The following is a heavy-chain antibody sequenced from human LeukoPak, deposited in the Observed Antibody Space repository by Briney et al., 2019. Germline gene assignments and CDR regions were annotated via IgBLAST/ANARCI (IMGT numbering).Heavy chain of an antibody. D-gene: IGHD4-23*01. CDR3: VSPFRWELSNDY. CDR2: LGTNTDRVTW. Sequence: GWALSLSFASPRFIFINTWLTWVGQTGGRGPEWVAFLGTNTDRVTWEYHVLWKGRYSISRDVSINTLFLQMNSLKIADTAVYYCVSPFRWELSNDYWGQGALVTVCS. V-gene: IGHV3-15*04. J-gene: IGHJ4*02. CDR1: RFIFINTW.